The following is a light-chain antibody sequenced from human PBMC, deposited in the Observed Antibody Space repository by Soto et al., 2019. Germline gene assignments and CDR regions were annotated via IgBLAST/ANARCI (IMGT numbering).Light chain of an antibody. V-gene: IGLV2-14*03. CDR2: DVT. CDR3: NSYTSSSTYV. CDR1: SSDVGGFNY. Sequence: QSVLTQPASVSGSPGQSITISCTGTSSDVGGFNYVSWYQQHPGKAPKLMIYDVTNRPSGVSYRFSGSKSGNTASLTISGLQDEDEADYYCNSYTSSSTYVFGTGTQLTVL. J-gene: IGLJ1*01.